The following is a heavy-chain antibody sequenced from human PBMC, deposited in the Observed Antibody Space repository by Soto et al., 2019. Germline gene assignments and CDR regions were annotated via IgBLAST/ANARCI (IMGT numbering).Heavy chain of an antibody. Sequence: VQLVESGGGLIQPGGSLRLSCAASGFTVSSNYMSWVRQAPGKGLEWVSVIYSGGSTYYADSVKGRFTISRDNSKNTLYLQMNSLRAEYTAVYYCARGRSDFWSGYYDWYFDLWGRDTLVTVSA. CDR1: GFTVSSNY. CDR3: ARGRSDFWSGYYDWYFDL. D-gene: IGHD3-3*01. CDR2: IYSGGST. J-gene: IGHJ2*01. V-gene: IGHV3-53*01.